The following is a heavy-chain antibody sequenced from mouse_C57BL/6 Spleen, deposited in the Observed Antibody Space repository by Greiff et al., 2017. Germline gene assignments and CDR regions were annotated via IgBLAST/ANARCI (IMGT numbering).Heavy chain of an antibody. D-gene: IGHD1-1*01. Sequence: EVMLVESGGGLVQPGGSMKLSCVASGFTFSNYWMNWVRQSPEKGLEWVAQIRLKSDNYATHYAESVKGRFTISRDDSKSSVYLQMNNLRAEDTGIYYCTAGSSLPFDYWGQGTLVTVSA. J-gene: IGHJ3*01. V-gene: IGHV6-3*01. CDR2: IRLKSDNYAT. CDR3: TAGSSLPFDY. CDR1: GFTFSNYW.